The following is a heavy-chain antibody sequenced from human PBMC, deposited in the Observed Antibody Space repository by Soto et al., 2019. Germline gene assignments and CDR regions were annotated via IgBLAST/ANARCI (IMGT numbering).Heavy chain of an antibody. Sequence: ASVKVSCKASGYTFTSYGISWVRQAPGQGLEWMGWISAYNGNTNYAQKLQGRVTMTTDTSTSTAYMELRSLRSDDTAVYYCARENKVVAADYYFDYWGQGTLVTVSS. D-gene: IGHD2-15*01. CDR2: ISAYNGNT. CDR1: GYTFTSYG. J-gene: IGHJ4*02. CDR3: ARENKVVAADYYFDY. V-gene: IGHV1-18*01.